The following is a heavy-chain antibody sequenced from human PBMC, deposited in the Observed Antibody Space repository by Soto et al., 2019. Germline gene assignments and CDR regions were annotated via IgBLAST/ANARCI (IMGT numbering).Heavy chain of an antibody. CDR3: AKDGGIVGAISSDY. J-gene: IGHJ4*02. CDR1: GFTFSSYA. CDR2: ISGGGGST. Sequence: GGSLRLSCAASGFTFSSYAMNWVRQAPGKGLEWVSPISGGGGSTYYADSVKGRFTISRDNTKNTLYLQMNSLRAEDTAVYYGAKDGGIVGAISSDYWGQGTLVTVSS. D-gene: IGHD1-26*01. V-gene: IGHV3-23*01.